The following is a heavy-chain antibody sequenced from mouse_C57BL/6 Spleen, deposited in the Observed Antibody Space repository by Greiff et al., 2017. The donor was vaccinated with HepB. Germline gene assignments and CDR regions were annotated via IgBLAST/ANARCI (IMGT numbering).Heavy chain of an antibody. D-gene: IGHD2-1*01. CDR3: TTPPLLWYHYYAMDY. CDR1: GFNIKDYY. CDR2: IDPEDGDT. V-gene: IGHV14-1*01. Sequence: EVKLMESGAELVRPGASVKLSCTASGFNIKDYYMHWVKQRPEQGLEWIGRIDPEDGDTEYAPKFQGKATMTADTSSNTAYLQLSSLTSEDTAVYYCTTPPLLWYHYYAMDYWGQGTSVTVSS. J-gene: IGHJ4*01.